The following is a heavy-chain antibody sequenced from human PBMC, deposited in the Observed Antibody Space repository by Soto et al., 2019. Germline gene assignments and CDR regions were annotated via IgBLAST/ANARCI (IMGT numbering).Heavy chain of an antibody. V-gene: IGHV4-59*08. Sequence: SETLSLASSNSGRAFSASYWFCFRLPPGKGLEWVGYIYYGGSTSYNPSLKSRVIISLETSKSQFSLRLNSVTAADTAAYYCARLGAYYQSLDPWGPGTLVT. CDR1: GRAFSASY. D-gene: IGHD2-21*01. CDR3: ARLGAYYQSLDP. J-gene: IGHJ5*02. CDR2: IYYGGST.